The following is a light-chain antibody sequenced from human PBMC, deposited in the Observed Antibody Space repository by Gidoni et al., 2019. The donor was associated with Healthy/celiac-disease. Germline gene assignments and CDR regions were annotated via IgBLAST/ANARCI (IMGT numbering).Light chain of an antibody. Sequence: EIVLTQSPVTLSLSPGERATLSCRASQSVSSYLAWYQQKPGQAPRLLIYDASNRATGIPARFSGSGSGTDFTLTISSLEPEDFAVYYCQQRSNWPPYTFXXXTKLEIK. CDR1: QSVSSY. CDR3: QQRSNWPPYT. V-gene: IGKV3-11*01. J-gene: IGKJ2*01. CDR2: DAS.